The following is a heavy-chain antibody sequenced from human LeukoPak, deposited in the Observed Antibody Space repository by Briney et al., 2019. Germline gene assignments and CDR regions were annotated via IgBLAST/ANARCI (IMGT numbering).Heavy chain of an antibody. CDR1: GYTFTGYY. D-gene: IGHD1-26*01. CDR3: ARDAVGGTSGDY. J-gene: IGHJ4*02. V-gene: IGHV1-2*02. Sequence: ASLKVSCKASGYTFTGYYMHWVRQAPGEGLEWMGWINPNSGDTNYAQKLQGRVTMTRDTSISTAYMELSRLRSDDTAAYYCARDAVGGTSGDYWGQGTLVTVSS. CDR2: INPNSGDT.